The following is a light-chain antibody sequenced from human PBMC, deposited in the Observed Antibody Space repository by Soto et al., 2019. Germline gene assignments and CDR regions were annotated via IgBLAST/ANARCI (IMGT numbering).Light chain of an antibody. J-gene: IGKJ3*01. Sequence: EIVLTQSPGTLSLSPGERATLSCRASQSVSSNYLAWYQQKPGQAPRLLIYGASSRATGIPDRFSGSGSGTDFTLTISGLEPEDFAVYYCQQYGSSPFTFGPETKVDIK. V-gene: IGKV3-20*01. CDR1: QSVSSNY. CDR2: GAS. CDR3: QQYGSSPFT.